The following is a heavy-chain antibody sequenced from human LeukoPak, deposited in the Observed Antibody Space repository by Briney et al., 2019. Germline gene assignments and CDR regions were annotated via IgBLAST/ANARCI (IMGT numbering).Heavy chain of an antibody. CDR1: GDSVSSNSAA. CDR2: TYYRSKWYN. D-gene: IGHD3-9*01. J-gene: IGHJ4*02. Sequence: SQTLSLTCAISGDSVSSNSAAWNWIRQSPSRGLEWLGRTYYRSKWYNDYAVSVKSRITINPDTSKNQFSLQLNSVTPEDTAVYYCARLTYLTGYYREYYFDYWGQGTLITVSS. CDR3: ARLTYLTGYYREYYFDY. V-gene: IGHV6-1*01.